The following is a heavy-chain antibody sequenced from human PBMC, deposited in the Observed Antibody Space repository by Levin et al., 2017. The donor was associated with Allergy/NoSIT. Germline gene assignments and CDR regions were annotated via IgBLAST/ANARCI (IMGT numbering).Heavy chain of an antibody. CDR1: GGSLRSGDYY. J-gene: IGHJ4*02. CDR2: IYHTGAT. CDR3: GRGNRGIDY. V-gene: IGHV4-30-4*01. Sequence: SCTVSGGSLRSGDYYWSWIRQPPGKGLEWIGYIYHTGATYYNPSLKTRLTMSVDTSKNQFSLNLNSVTVADTAVYYCGRGNRGIDYWGQGTLVTVSS.